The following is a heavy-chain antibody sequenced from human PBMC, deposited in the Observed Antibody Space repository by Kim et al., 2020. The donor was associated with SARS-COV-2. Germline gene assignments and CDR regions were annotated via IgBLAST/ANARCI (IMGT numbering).Heavy chain of an antibody. V-gene: IGHV3-21*01. Sequence: GRSLRLSCAASGFTFSSYSMNWVRQAPGKGLEWVSSISSSSSYIYYADSVKGRFTISRDNAKNSLYLQMNSLRAEDTAVYYCAREYYYDSRVNYFDYYYGMDVWGQETTVTVSS. CDR2: ISSSSSYI. D-gene: IGHD3-22*01. J-gene: IGHJ6*02. CDR1: GFTFSSYS. CDR3: AREYYYDSRVNYFDYYYGMDV.